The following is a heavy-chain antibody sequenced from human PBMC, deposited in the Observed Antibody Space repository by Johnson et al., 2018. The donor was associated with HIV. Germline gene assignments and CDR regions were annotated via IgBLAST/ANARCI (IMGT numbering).Heavy chain of an antibody. CDR3: AKGGGQLWFYIAFDI. CDR2: LRYDGSNK. D-gene: IGHD5-18*01. V-gene: IGHV3-30*02. CDR1: GFTFSSYG. Sequence: QVQLVESGGGVVQPGGSLRLSCAASGFTFSSYGMHWVRQAPGKGLEWVAFLRYDGSNKYYADSVKGRFPISRDNSKNTLYLQMNSLRAEDTAVYYCAKGGGQLWFYIAFDIWGQGTMVTVSS. J-gene: IGHJ3*02.